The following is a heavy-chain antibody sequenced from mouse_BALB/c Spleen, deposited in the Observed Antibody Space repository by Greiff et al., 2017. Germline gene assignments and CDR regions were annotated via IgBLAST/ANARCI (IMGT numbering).Heavy chain of an antibody. V-gene: IGHV1-5*01. J-gene: IGHJ2*01. Sequence: VQLQQSGTVLARPGASVKMSCKASGYTFTSYWMHWVKQRPGQGLEWIGAIYPGNSDTSYNQKFKGKAKLTAVTSTSTAYMELSSLTNEDSAVYYCTRQDYYGSSFYFDYWGQGTTLTVSS. CDR3: TRQDYYGSSFYFDY. CDR2: IYPGNSDT. CDR1: GYTFTSYW. D-gene: IGHD1-1*01.